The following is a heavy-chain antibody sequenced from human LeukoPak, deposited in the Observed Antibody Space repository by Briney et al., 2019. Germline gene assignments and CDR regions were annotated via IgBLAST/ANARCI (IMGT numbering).Heavy chain of an antibody. CDR3: AKGSGWEASYFYYYMDV. CDR2: IRYDGSSK. V-gene: IGHV3-30*02. D-gene: IGHD1-26*01. Sequence: GGSLRLSCAASGFTFNSYGIHWVRQAPGKGLEWVAFIRYDGSSKYYVDSVKGRFTISGDNSKNTLYLQMNSLRAEDTAVYFCAKGSGWEASYFYYYMDVWGKGTTVTISS. J-gene: IGHJ6*03. CDR1: GFTFNSYG.